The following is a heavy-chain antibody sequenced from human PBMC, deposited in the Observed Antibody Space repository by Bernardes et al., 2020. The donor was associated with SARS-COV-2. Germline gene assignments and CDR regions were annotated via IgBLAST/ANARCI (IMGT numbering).Heavy chain of an antibody. J-gene: IGHJ4*02. D-gene: IGHD2-2*01. CDR3: ARQHCTSTSCYPYFDY. CDR2: INPETGNT. Sequence: ASVKVSCKASGYIITGHYLHWLRQGPGQGLEWMGGINPETGNTDYAQSFQGRVTITRDTSTSAVFMELRGLTSDDTAMYYCARQHCTSTSCYPYFDYWGLGTLVTVSS. CDR1: GYIITGHY. V-gene: IGHV1-2*02.